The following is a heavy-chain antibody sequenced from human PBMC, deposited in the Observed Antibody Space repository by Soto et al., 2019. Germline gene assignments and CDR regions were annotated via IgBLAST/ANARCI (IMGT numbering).Heavy chain of an antibody. V-gene: IGHV6-1*01. J-gene: IGHJ6*02. Sequence: SQTLSLTCAISGDSVSSNSAAWNWIRQSPSRGLEWLGRTYYRSKWYNDYAVSVKSRITINPDTSKNQFSLRLNSVTPEDTAVYYCAKAAHLYYYYGMDVWGQGTTVTVSS. D-gene: IGHD6-6*01. CDR1: GDSVSSNSAA. CDR3: AKAAHLYYYYGMDV. CDR2: TYYRSKWYN.